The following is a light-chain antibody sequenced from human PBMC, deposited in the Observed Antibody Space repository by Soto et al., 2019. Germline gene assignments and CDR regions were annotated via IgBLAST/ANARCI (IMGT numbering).Light chain of an antibody. J-gene: IGKJ1*01. CDR1: QSVSSS. CDR2: GAS. CDR3: QQYSNWPSWT. V-gene: IGKV3-15*01. Sequence: EIVMMQSPATLSVSPGERATLTCRASQSVSSSLAWYQQKPGQAPRLLIYGASTRATGIPARFSGSRSGTEFTLTISSLQSEDFAVYYCQQYSNWPSWTFGQGTKVDIK.